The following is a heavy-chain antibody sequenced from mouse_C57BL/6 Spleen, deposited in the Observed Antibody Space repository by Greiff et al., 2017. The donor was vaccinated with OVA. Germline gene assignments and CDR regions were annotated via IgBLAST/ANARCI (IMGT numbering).Heavy chain of an antibody. CDR1: GFSFTSYG. V-gene: IGHV2-5*01. J-gene: IGHJ2*01. Sequence: VKLMESGPGLVQPSQRLSITCTVSGFSFTSYGVHWVRQSPGKGLEWLGVIWRGGSTDYNAAFMSRLSITKDNSKSQVFFKMNSLQADDTAIYYCAKDWEGYYFDYWGQGTTLTVSS. CDR3: AKDWEGYYFDY. D-gene: IGHD4-1*01. CDR2: IWRGGST.